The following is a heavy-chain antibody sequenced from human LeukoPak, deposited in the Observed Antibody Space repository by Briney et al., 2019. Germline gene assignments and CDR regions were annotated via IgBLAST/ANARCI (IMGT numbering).Heavy chain of an antibody. CDR2: ISSSSSYI. CDR1: GFTFSSYW. Sequence: PGGSLRLSCAASGFTFSSYWMSWVRQAPGKGLEWVSSISSSSSYIYYADSVKGRFTISRDNAKNSLYLQMNSLRAEDTAVYYCARGTPYYDYVWGSYRYVGFDYWGQGTLVTVSS. J-gene: IGHJ4*02. D-gene: IGHD3-16*02. CDR3: ARGTPYYDYVWGSYRYVGFDY. V-gene: IGHV3-21*01.